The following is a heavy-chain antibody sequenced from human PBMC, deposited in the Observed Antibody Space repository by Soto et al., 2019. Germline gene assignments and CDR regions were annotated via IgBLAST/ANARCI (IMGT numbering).Heavy chain of an antibody. J-gene: IGHJ6*02. Sequence: PGGSLRLSCAASGFTFSNAWMSWVRQAPGKGLEWVGRIRGKTDGGTTDYPAPVKGRFAISRDDSKNTLYLQMNSLKTEDTAVYYCTTGIHYYDGTGLKYGMDVWGQGTTVTVSS. CDR2: IRGKTDGGTT. CDR3: TTGIHYYDGTGLKYGMDV. CDR1: GFTFSNAW. D-gene: IGHD3-22*01. V-gene: IGHV3-15*01.